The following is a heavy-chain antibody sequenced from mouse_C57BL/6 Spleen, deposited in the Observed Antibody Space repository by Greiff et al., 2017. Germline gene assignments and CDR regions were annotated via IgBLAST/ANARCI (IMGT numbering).Heavy chain of an antibody. CDR3: ARSYYSNYYAMDY. CDR1: GYTFTSYW. J-gene: IGHJ4*01. D-gene: IGHD2-5*01. V-gene: IGHV1-64*01. Sequence: VQLQQPGAELVKPGASVKLSCKASGYTFTSYWMHWVKQRPGQGLEWIGMIHPNSGSPHYNEKFKRKATLTVDTSSSTAYMQLSSLTSEDSAVYYGARSYYSNYYAMDYWGQGTSVTVSS. CDR2: IHPNSGSP.